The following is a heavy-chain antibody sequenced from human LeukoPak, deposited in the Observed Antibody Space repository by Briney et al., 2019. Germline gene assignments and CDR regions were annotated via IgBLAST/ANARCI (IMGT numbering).Heavy chain of an antibody. CDR3: AAETQKRIWGSPHDDAFDI. Sequence: SVKVSCKASVFTFTSSAMPWVRQARGQRREWIGWIVVGSGNTNYAQKFQERVTITTDMSTSTAYMELSSLRSEDTAVYYCAAETQKRIWGSPHDDAFDIWGQGTMVTVSS. J-gene: IGHJ3*02. CDR2: IVVGSGNT. D-gene: IGHD7-27*01. V-gene: IGHV1-58*02. CDR1: VFTFTSSA.